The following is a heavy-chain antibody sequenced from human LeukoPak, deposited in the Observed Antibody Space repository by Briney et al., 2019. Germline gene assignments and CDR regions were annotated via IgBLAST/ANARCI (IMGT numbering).Heavy chain of an antibody. CDR2: IYSGGST. Sequence: PGGSLRLSCAASGFTVSSNYMSWVRQAPGKGLEWVSVIYSGGSTYYADSVKGRFTISRDNSKNTLYLQMNSLRAEDTAIYYCAKVKVAAAGYDYWGQGTLVTVSS. CDR1: GFTVSSNY. V-gene: IGHV3-53*01. D-gene: IGHD6-13*01. J-gene: IGHJ4*02. CDR3: AKVKVAAAGYDY.